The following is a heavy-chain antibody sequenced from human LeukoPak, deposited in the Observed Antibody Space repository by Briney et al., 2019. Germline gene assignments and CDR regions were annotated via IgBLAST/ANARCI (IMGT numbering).Heavy chain of an antibody. CDR2: ISGSGGST. CDR3: AKGPRNVYYYDSSGYYPY. V-gene: IGHV3-23*01. J-gene: IGHJ4*02. CDR1: GFTFSDYY. D-gene: IGHD3-22*01. Sequence: GGSLRLSCAASGFTFSDYYMSWVRQAPGKGLEWVSAISGSGGSTYYADSVKGRFTISRDNSKNTLYLQMNSLRAEDTAVYYCAKGPRNVYYYDSSGYYPYWGQGTLVTVSS.